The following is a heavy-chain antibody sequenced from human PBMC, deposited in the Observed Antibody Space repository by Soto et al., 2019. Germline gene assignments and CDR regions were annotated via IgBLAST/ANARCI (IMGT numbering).Heavy chain of an antibody. Sequence: IQLLESGGRLVQPGGSLRLSCSASGFLFRNYAMDWVRQAPGKGLEWVSGISESGSVTYSADSVKGRFTISRDKFQKMLLLPNGNPRGEGIARYFFWKGGTDDVYYFDHWGRGTVVTVSS. CDR1: GFLFRNYA. D-gene: IGHD1-20*01. J-gene: IGHJ4*02. CDR2: ISESGSVT. CDR3: WKGGTDDVYYFDH. V-gene: IGHV3-23*01.